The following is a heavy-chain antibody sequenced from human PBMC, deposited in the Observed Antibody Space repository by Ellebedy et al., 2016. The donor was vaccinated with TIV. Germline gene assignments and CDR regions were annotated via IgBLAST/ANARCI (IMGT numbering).Heavy chain of an antibody. CDR3: ARGSGYSGSDDFDY. CDR1: GFTFSSYS. CDR2: IYYSGST. V-gene: IGHV4-59*01. D-gene: IGHD1-26*01. Sequence: ESLKISCAASGFTFSSYSMNWVRQAPGKGLEWIGYIYYSGSTNYNPSLKSRVTISVDTSKNQFSLKLSSVTAADTAVYYCARGSGYSGSDDFDYWGQGTLVTVSS. J-gene: IGHJ4*02.